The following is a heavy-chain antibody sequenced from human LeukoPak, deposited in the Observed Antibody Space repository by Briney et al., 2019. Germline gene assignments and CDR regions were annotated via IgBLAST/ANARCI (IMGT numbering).Heavy chain of an antibody. CDR1: GGSISSSRYY. V-gene: IGHV4-39*01. CDR2: IYYSGST. D-gene: IGHD3-10*01. Sequence: SETLSLTCTVSGGSISSSRYYWGWIRQPPGKGLELIGSIYYSGSTYYNPSLKSRVIISVDTSKNQFSLKLSSVTAADTAVYYCARGAKRFGNYYYYYYYMDVWGKGTTVTVSS. J-gene: IGHJ6*03. CDR3: ARGAKRFGNYYYYYYYMDV.